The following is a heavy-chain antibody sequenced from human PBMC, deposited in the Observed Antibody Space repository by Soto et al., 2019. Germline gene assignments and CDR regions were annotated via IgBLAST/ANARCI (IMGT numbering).Heavy chain of an antibody. Sequence: EVQLVESGGGLVQLGGSLRLSCAASGFTFSSYSMSWVRQAPGKGLEWVSYITSSSSPIYYADSVRGRFTISRDNAKNSLYLQMNSLRAEDTAVYYCARDNSSGWFDYYYYGMDVWGQGTTVTVSS. D-gene: IGHD6-19*01. CDR3: ARDNSSGWFDYYYYGMDV. CDR2: ITSSSSPI. CDR1: GFTFSSYS. V-gene: IGHV3-48*01. J-gene: IGHJ6*02.